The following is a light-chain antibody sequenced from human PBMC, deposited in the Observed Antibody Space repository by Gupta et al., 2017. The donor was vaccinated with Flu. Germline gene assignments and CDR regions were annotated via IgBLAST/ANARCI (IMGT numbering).Light chain of an antibody. CDR1: SSNIGINY. CDR2: DND. CDR3: GTWDNSLSAML. J-gene: IGLJ2*01. Sequence: QSVLTQPPSVSAAPGQKVTLSCPGSSSNIGINYVSWYQHLPGTAPKLLIYDNDKRPSGISDRFSGSKSGTSATLGITGLQTEDEADYYCGTWDNSLSAMLFGGGTKLAVL. V-gene: IGLV1-51*01.